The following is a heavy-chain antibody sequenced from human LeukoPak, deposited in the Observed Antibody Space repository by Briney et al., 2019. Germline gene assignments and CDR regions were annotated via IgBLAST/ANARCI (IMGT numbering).Heavy chain of an antibody. CDR1: GYTFTGYY. D-gene: IGHD6-6*01. J-gene: IGHJ3*02. CDR2: INPNSGGT. Sequence: ASVKVSCKASGYTFTGYYMRWVRQAPGQGLEWMGWINPNSGGTNYAQKFQGRVTMTRDTSISTAYMELSRLRSDDTAVYYCARESSSGLDAFDIWGQGTMVTVSS. CDR3: ARESSSGLDAFDI. V-gene: IGHV1-2*02.